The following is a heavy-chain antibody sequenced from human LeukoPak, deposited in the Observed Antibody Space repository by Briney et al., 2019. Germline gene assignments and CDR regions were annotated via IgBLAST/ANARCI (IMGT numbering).Heavy chain of an antibody. D-gene: IGHD5-18*01. CDR3: ERQGYSYGYYSYYYMDV. J-gene: IGHJ6*03. Sequence: SETLSLTCTVSGGSISSSSYYWGWIRQPPGKGLEWIGSVYHSGSTYYNPSLKSRVTISVDTSKNQFSLKLSSVTAADTAVYYCERQGYSYGYYSYYYMDVWGQGTLVTVSS. CDR1: GGSISSSSYY. V-gene: IGHV4-39*01. CDR2: VYHSGST.